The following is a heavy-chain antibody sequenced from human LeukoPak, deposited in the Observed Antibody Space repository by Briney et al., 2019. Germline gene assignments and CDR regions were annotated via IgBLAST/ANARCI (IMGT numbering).Heavy chain of an antibody. CDR1: GFPFDEYA. CDR3: AKSGRKYYPVLGLDF. J-gene: IGHJ4*02. CDR2: FSWTTNTT. D-gene: IGHD1-26*01. Sequence: PGGSLRLSCAASGFPFDEYAMHWVRQAPGKGLEWVSGFSWTTNTTGYANSVKGRFTMSSDSAKKSLYLQMDSLRVEDTAFYYCAKSGRKYYPVLGLDFWGQGALVTVSS. V-gene: IGHV3-9*01.